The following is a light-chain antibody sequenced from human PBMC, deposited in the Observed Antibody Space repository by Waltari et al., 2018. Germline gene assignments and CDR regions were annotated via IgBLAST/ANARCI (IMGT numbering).Light chain of an antibody. CDR2: YDS. J-gene: IGLJ2*01. CDR1: NIGSKS. Sequence: SYVVTQSPSVSVAPGETARITCGGDNIGSKSVHWYQQRPGQAPVLGISYDSDRPSVIPERFSGSNSGNTATLTISWVEAEDEADYYCLVWHSTIDHQGVFGGGTKLTVL. V-gene: IGLV3-21*04. CDR3: LVWHSTIDHQGV.